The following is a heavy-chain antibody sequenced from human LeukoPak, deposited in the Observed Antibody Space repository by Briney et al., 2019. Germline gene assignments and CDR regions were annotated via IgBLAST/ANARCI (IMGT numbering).Heavy chain of an antibody. J-gene: IGHJ4*02. D-gene: IGHD2-2*02. V-gene: IGHV5-51*01. CDR3: ARHCSSTSCYIDY. CDR1: GYSLTSYW. Sequence: KPGESLKISCKDSGYSLTSYWIGWVRQMPGKGLEWMGIIYPGDSDTRYSPSFQGQVTISADKSISTAYLQWSSLKASDTAMYYCARHCSSTSCYIDYWGQGTLVTVSS. CDR2: IYPGDSDT.